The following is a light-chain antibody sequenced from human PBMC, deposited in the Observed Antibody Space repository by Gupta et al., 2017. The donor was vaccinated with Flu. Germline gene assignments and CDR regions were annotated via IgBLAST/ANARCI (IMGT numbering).Light chain of an antibody. CDR1: QSVSSY. V-gene: IGKV3-11*01. CDR2: DAS. Sequence: DIVLPQSPATLSLSPGERATLSCRASQSVSSYLAWYQQKPGQAPRHLIYDASNRATGIPARFSGRGSGTDCTLTISSLVTEDDAAAYCRQRWDGALTCGGGTKVEIK. CDR3: RQRWDGALT. J-gene: IGKJ4*01.